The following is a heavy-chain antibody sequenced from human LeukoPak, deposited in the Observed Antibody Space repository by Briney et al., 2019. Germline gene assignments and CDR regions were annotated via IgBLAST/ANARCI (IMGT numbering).Heavy chain of an antibody. V-gene: IGHV4-38-2*02. D-gene: IGHD5-12*01. CDR3: ARDDMATAPDY. J-gene: IGHJ4*02. CDR2: IYHSGST. Sequence: SETLSLTCTVSGGSISSYYWSWIRQPPGKGLEWIGSIYHSGSTYYNPSLKSRVTISVDTSKNQFSLKLSSVTAADTAVYYCARDDMATAPDYWGQGTLVTVSS. CDR1: GGSISSYY.